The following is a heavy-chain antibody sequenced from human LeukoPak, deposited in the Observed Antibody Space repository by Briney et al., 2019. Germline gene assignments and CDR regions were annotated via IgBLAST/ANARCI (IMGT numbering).Heavy chain of an antibody. CDR1: GGSFSGYY. CDR3: ARAGGPSSWYRDYGMDV. V-gene: IGHV4-34*01. J-gene: IGHJ6*02. D-gene: IGHD6-13*01. Sequence: SETLSLTCAVYGGSFSGYYWSWIRQPPGKGLEWIGEINHSGSTNYNPSLKSRVTISVDTSKIQFSLKLSSVTAADTAVYYCARAGGPSSWYRDYGMDVWGQGTTVTVSS. CDR2: INHSGST.